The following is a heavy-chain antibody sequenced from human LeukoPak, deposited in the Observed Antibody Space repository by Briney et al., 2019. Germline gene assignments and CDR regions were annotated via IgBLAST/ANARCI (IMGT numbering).Heavy chain of an antibody. J-gene: IGHJ4*02. V-gene: IGHV3-48*01. Sequence: PGGSLRLSCAASGFTFSSYSMNWVRQAPGKWLEWVSYISSSSSTIYYADSVKGRFTISRDNAKHSLYLQMNSLRAEDTAVYYCASGAVAGTDYWGQGTLVTVSS. D-gene: IGHD6-19*01. CDR1: GFTFSSYS. CDR3: ASGAVAGTDY. CDR2: ISSSSSTI.